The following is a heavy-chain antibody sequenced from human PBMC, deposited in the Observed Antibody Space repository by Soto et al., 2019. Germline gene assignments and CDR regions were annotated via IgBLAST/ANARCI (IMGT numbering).Heavy chain of an antibody. D-gene: IGHD2-2*01. CDR2: IYYSGST. CDR3: ARDTKIYCSSTSCYFLGMDV. J-gene: IGHJ6*02. V-gene: IGHV4-30-4*01. Sequence: SETLSLTCTVSGGSISSGDYYWSWIRQPPGKGLEWIGYIYYSGSTYYNPSLKSRVTISVDTSKNQFSLKLSSVTAADTAVYYCARDTKIYCSSTSCYFLGMDVWGQGTTVTVSS. CDR1: GGSISSGDYY.